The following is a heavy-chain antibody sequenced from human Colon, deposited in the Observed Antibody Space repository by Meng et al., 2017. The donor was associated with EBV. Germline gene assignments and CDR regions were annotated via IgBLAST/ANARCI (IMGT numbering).Heavy chain of an antibody. V-gene: IGHV4-30-4*01. Sequence: VQLPSSGPVLVNPSQPLSLTCTVSDGSIRSGDYYWSWIRQPPGKGLELIGHIYYSGSTSSTPSLKSRVTISVDTSNNQFSLKLSSVTAADTAVYYCARVGWRQWSFDLWGRGTLVPVSS. D-gene: IGHD5-18*01. CDR3: ARVGWRQWSFDL. J-gene: IGHJ2*01. CDR1: DGSIRSGDYY. CDR2: IYYSGST.